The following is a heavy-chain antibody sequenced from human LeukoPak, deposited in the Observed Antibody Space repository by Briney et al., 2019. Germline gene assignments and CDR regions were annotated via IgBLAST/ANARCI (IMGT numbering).Heavy chain of an antibody. CDR1: GGTFSSYA. CDR3: ARVRDSSSWYFWFDP. Sequence: AAVKVSCKASGGTFSSYAISWVRQAPGQGLEWMGGIIPIFGTANYAQKFQGRVTITTDESTSTAYMELSSLRSEDTAVYYCARVRDSSSWYFWFDPWGQGTLVTVSS. J-gene: IGHJ5*02. V-gene: IGHV1-69*05. CDR2: IIPIFGTA. D-gene: IGHD6-13*01.